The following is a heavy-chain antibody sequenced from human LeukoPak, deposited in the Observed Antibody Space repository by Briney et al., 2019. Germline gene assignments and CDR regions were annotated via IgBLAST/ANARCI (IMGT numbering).Heavy chain of an antibody. V-gene: IGHV3-23*01. CDR3: EKMTDADRGVIPYVDY. D-gene: IGHD3-10*01. J-gene: IGHJ4*02. CDR1: GFAFRSSC. CDR2: ICATAGKI. Sequence: GGSLRLSCAASGFAFRSSCMNWGRQVPGKGLERVSNICATAGKIYYADSVKGRVTVSRDNSKNTRFLQMNSLRAQDTAIYYCEKMTDADRGVIPYVDYWGQGTLVTVSS.